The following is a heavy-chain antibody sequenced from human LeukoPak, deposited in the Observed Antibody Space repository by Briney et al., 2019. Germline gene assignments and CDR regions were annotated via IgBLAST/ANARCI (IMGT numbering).Heavy chain of an antibody. D-gene: IGHD3-10*01. Sequence: GASVKVSCKVSGYTLTELSMHWVRQAPGKGLEWMGGFDPEDGETIYAQKFQGRATMTEDTSTDTAYMELSSLRSEDTAVYYCAVDYYGSGSYYLPPFDYWGQGTLVTVSS. CDR3: AVDYYGSGSYYLPPFDY. V-gene: IGHV1-24*01. CDR2: FDPEDGET. CDR1: GYTLTELS. J-gene: IGHJ4*02.